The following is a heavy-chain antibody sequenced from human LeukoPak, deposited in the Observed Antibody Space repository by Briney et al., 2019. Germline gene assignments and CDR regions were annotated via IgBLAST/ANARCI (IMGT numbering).Heavy chain of an antibody. CDR1: GFTFSSYE. CDR3: ARVPPTWFNP. Sequence: GGSLRLSCAASGFTFSSYEINWGRQAPGKGLEWVSYISSSGSTKYYADSVKGRFTISRDNAKNSLYLQMNSLRAEDTAVYYCARVPPTWFNPWGQGTLVTVSS. CDR2: ISSSGSTK. J-gene: IGHJ5*02. V-gene: IGHV3-48*03.